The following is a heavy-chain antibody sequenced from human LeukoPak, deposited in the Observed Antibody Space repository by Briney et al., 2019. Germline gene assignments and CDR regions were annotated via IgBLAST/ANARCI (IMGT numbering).Heavy chain of an antibody. J-gene: IGHJ4*02. CDR3: ARDINPDHPMMADVDPDY. V-gene: IGHV3-21*06. Sequence: AGGSLTLSCADSTSSFSSYTMYWVRQTPGGGLEWVSAISSSGRYIYYADSVKGRFTISRDSAKNLLFLQMDSLRVDDTAMYYCARDINPDHPMMADVDPDYWGQGTLVTVSS. CDR2: ISSSGRYI. CDR1: TSSFSSYT. D-gene: IGHD5-24*01.